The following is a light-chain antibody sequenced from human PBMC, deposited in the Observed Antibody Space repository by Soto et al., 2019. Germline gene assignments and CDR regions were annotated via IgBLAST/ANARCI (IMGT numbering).Light chain of an antibody. CDR2: EVN. J-gene: IGLJ1*01. Sequence: QSALTQPPSVSGSPGQSVAISCTGTSSDVGSYNRVAWYQQPPGTAPKLMISEVNNRPSGVPDRFSGSKSGSTASLTISGLQAEDEADYYCSSYTSSNTYVFGTGTKVT. CDR1: SSDVGSYNR. V-gene: IGLV2-18*02. CDR3: SSYTSSNTYV.